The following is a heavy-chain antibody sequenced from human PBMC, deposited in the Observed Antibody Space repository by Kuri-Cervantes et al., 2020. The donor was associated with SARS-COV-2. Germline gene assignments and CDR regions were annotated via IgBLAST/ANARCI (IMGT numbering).Heavy chain of an antibody. V-gene: IGHV3-23*01. CDR3: APPVGGNSVPST. D-gene: IGHD4-23*01. CDR2: ISGSGGST. J-gene: IGHJ5*02. Sequence: ETLSLTCAASGFTFSSYAMSWVRQAPGKGLEWVSAISGSGGSTYYADSVKGRFTISRDNAKNSLYLQMNSLRAEDTAVYYCAPPVGGNSVPSTWGQGTLVTVSS. CDR1: GFTFSSYA.